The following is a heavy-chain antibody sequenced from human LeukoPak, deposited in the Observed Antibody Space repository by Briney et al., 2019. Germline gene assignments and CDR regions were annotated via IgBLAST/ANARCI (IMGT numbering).Heavy chain of an antibody. CDR3: ARDRSSRGDYMDV. CDR2: IYYSGST. V-gene: IGHV4-59*01. D-gene: IGHD6-13*01. CDR1: GGSFSGYY. J-gene: IGHJ6*03. Sequence: SETLSLTCAVYGGSFSGYYWSWIRQPPGKGLEWIGYIYYSGSTNYNPSLKSRVTISVDTSKNQFSLKLSSVTAADTAVYYCARDRSSRGDYMDVWGKGTTVTVSS.